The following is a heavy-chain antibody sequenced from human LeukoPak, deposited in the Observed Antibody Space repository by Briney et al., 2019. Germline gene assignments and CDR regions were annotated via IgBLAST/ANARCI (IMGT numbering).Heavy chain of an antibody. CDR3: ATDTWCSGGSCYSDVY. CDR2: FDPEDGET. D-gene: IGHD2-15*01. CDR1: GYTLTELS. Sequence: GVSVKVSCKVSGYTLTELSMHWVRQAPGKGLEWMGGFDPEDGETIYAQKFQGRVTMTEDTSTDTAYMELSSLRSEDTAVYYCATDTWCSGGSCYSDVYWGQGTLVTVSS. J-gene: IGHJ4*02. V-gene: IGHV1-24*01.